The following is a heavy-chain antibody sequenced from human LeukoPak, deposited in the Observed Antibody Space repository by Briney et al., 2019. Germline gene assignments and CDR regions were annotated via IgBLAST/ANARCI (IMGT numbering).Heavy chain of an antibody. J-gene: IGHJ4*02. Sequence: SETLSLTCTVSSGSITSYYLSWIRQPPGKRLEWIGYIYYSGATTYNPSLESRVTISVDTSKNQFSLNLSSVTAADTAVYYCARIQSSTSAFDYWGQGALVTVSS. D-gene: IGHD2-2*01. CDR2: IYYSGAT. CDR1: SGSITSYY. V-gene: IGHV4-59*01. CDR3: ARIQSSTSAFDY.